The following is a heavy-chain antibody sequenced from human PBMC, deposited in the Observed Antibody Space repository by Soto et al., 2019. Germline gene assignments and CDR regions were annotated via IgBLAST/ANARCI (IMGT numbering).Heavy chain of an antibody. CDR2: IVVGSGNT. CDR3: AAGATVTTYYYYGMDV. D-gene: IGHD4-4*01. CDR1: GFTFTSSS. Sequence: APVKVSCKASGFTFTSSSVQWVRQARGQRLEWIGWIVVGSGNTNYAQKFQERVTITRDMSTSTAYMELSSLRSEDTAVYYCAAGATVTTYYYYGMDVWGQGTTVTVSS. V-gene: IGHV1-58*01. J-gene: IGHJ6*02.